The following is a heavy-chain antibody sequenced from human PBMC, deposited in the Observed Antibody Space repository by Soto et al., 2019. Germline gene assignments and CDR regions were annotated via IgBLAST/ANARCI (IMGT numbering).Heavy chain of an antibody. J-gene: IGHJ4*02. CDR1: GFTFTRYS. CDR2: ISSTTNYI. V-gene: IGHV3-21*06. Sequence: GGSLRLSCAASGFTFTRYSLNWVRQAPGKGLEWVSSISSTTNYIYYGDSMKARFTISRHNDKNSLYLEMKSLRAEDTAVYYCARESEDLTSNFDYWGQGP. CDR3: ARESEDLTSNFDY.